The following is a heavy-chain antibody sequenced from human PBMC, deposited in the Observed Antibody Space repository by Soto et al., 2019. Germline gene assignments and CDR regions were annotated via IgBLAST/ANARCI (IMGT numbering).Heavy chain of an antibody. CDR1: FGSLRMYY. D-gene: IGHD6-13*01. V-gene: IGHV4-59*01. CDR2: IYYSGST. Sequence: LSLTCTCSFGSLRMYYWSLIRQPPGKGLEWIGYIYYSGSTNYNPSLKSRVTISVDTSKNQFSLKLSSVTAADTAVYYCARSRGIAAAGPHYFDYWGKGTLVTVSS. CDR3: ARSRGIAAAGPHYFDY. J-gene: IGHJ4*02.